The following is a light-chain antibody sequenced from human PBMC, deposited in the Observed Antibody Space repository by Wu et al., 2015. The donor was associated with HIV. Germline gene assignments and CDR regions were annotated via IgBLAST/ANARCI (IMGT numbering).Light chain of an antibody. J-gene: IGKJ4*01. CDR1: QSVSSY. Sequence: EIVLTQSPATLSLSPGERATLSCRAGQSVSSYLAWYQQKPGQAPRLLIYDASNRATGIPARFSGSGSGTDFTLTISSLEPEDFAVYYCQQRSNWPLTFGGGTNVEIK. CDR3: QQRSNWPLT. V-gene: IGKV3-11*01. CDR2: DAS.